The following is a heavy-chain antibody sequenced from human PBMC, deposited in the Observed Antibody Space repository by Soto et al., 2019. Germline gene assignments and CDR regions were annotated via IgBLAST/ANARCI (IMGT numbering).Heavy chain of an antibody. CDR1: GDTFHVYN. J-gene: IGHJ4*02. D-gene: IGHD3-10*01. CDR2: NIPMLGMS. Sequence: QVQLVQSGAEVQKPGSPVRVSCTASGDTFHVYNISWVRQVPGQGHEWMGRNIPMLGMSNYAMKFQVRVTITADKSTSTVYMNLSGLTSEDTTVYYFATNYGSGSTHSDYWGQGTLVTVSS. CDR3: ATNYGSGSTHSDY. V-gene: IGHV1-69*02.